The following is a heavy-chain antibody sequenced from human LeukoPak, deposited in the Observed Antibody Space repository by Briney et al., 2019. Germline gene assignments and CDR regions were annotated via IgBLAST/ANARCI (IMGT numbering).Heavy chain of an antibody. CDR2: IGGGSRSI. J-gene: IGHJ4*02. V-gene: IGHV3-21*04. CDR1: GFTFSDYT. D-gene: IGHD2-21*02. Sequence: PGGSLRLSCAASGFTFSDYTMNWVRQAPGKGLEWVSSIGGGSRSIYYVDSVKGRFTISRDNAKNSLYLQVNSLRAEDTAIYYCARDYFYCGGDCFVDYWGQGTLVTVSS. CDR3: ARDYFYCGGDCFVDY.